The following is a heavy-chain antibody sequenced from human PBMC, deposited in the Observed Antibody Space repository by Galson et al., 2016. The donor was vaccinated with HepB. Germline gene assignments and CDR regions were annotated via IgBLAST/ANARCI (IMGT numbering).Heavy chain of an antibody. J-gene: IGHJ4*02. D-gene: IGHD7-27*01. CDR1: GDSVSSNSAG. V-gene: IGHV6-1*01. CDR2: TYYRSNWHN. Sequence: CAISGDSVSSNSAGWYWIRQTPSRGLECLGRTYYRSNWHNDYAESVKSRITINPDTSKSQFSLHLNSVTPEDTAVYYCARSYLLGRGFGWWGQGTLVTVST. CDR3: ARSYLLGRGFGW.